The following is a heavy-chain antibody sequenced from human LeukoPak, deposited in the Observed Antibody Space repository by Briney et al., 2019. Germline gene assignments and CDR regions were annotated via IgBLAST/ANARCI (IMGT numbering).Heavy chain of an antibody. J-gene: IGHJ4*02. CDR2: ISYDGGNK. Sequence: GGSLRLSCAASGFTCSSYAMHWVRQDPGKGLEWVAVISYDGGNKYYADSVKGRFTISRDNSKNTLYLQMNSLRAEDTAVYYCAREPPRIAATEDYWGQGTLVTVSS. CDR3: AREPPRIAATEDY. V-gene: IGHV3-30-3*01. D-gene: IGHD6-6*01. CDR1: GFTCSSYA.